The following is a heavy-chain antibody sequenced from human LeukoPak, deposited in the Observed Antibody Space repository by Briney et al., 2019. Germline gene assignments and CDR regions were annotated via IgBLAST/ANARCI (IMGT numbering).Heavy chain of an antibody. D-gene: IGHD5-24*01. V-gene: IGHV4-39*07. Sequence: SETLSLTCTVSGGSISSSSYYWGWIRQPPGKGLEWIGSIYYSGSTYYNPFLKSRVTISVDTSKNQFSLKLSSVTAADTAVYYCAREEDGYNRPLGYWGQGTLVTVSS. J-gene: IGHJ4*02. CDR1: GGSISSSSYY. CDR2: IYYSGST. CDR3: AREEDGYNRPLGY.